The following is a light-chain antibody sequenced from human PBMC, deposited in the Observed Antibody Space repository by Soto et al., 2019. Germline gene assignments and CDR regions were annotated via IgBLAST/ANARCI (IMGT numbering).Light chain of an antibody. J-gene: IGLJ1*01. V-gene: IGLV2-14*01. CDR3: CSYTSSHTRV. Sequence: QSALTQPASVSGSPGQSITISCTGTSSDVGGYDFVSRYQHHPGKAPKLIIYDVNNRPSGLSNRFSGSKSGNTASLTISGLQTEDEADYYCCSYTSSHTRVFGTGTKVTVL. CDR2: DVN. CDR1: SSDVGGYDF.